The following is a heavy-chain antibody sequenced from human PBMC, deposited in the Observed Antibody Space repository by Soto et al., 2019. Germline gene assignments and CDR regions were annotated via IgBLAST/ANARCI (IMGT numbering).Heavy chain of an antibody. CDR2: ISYDGGLQ. J-gene: IGHJ4*02. CDR1: GFTFTSYG. V-gene: IGHV3-30*03. Sequence: QAHLVESGGSVVQPGRSLRLSCAASGFTFTSYGMYWVRQAPGTRLECVAVISYDGGLQHYADSVKGRFTISRDNSKNMVLLQMNSLRAEDTAVYYCVSDRGYGHASVPYSWGQGTLVSVSS. D-gene: IGHD5-18*01. CDR3: VSDRGYGHASVPYS.